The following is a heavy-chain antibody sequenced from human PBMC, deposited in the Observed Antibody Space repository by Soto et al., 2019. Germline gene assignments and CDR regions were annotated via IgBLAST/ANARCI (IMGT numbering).Heavy chain of an antibody. CDR3: ARNVVVTAIRSLGYYYYGMDV. CDR2: IIPIFGTA. CDR1: GGTFSSYA. V-gene: IGHV1-69*13. Sequence: SVKVSCKASGGTFSSYAISWVRQAPGQGLEWVGGIIPIFGTANYAQKFQGRVTITADESTSTAYMELSSLRSEDTAVYYCARNVVVTAIRSLGYYYYGMDVWGQGTTVTVSS. D-gene: IGHD2-21*02. J-gene: IGHJ6*02.